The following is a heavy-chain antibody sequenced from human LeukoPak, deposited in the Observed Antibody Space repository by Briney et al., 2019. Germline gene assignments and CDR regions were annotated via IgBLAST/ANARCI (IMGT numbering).Heavy chain of an antibody. J-gene: IGHJ4*02. D-gene: IGHD3-9*01. CDR2: IYYSGST. CDR1: GGSMNSYY. Sequence: SETLSLTCGVSGGSMNSYYWSWIRQSPGKGLEWIGYIYYSGSTNYNPSLKSRVTISVDTSKNQFSLKLSSVTAADTAVYYCARHVWLQPFDYWGQGTLVTVSS. CDR3: ARHVWLQPFDY. V-gene: IGHV4-59*08.